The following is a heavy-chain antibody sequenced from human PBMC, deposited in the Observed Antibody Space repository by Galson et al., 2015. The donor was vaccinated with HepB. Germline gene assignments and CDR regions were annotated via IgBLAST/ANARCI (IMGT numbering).Heavy chain of an antibody. D-gene: IGHD6-19*01. Sequence: SLRLSCAASGFTFSDAWMSWVRQAPGKGLEWIGFIKVKVDGGTTDYAAPVKGRFTNSRDDSKNTLYLQMDSLKTEDTAVYYCTTDLGSGWYARWGQGIPVTVSS. CDR1: GFTFSDAW. J-gene: IGHJ4*02. CDR3: TTDLGSGWYAR. V-gene: IGHV3-15*01. CDR2: IKVKVDGGTT.